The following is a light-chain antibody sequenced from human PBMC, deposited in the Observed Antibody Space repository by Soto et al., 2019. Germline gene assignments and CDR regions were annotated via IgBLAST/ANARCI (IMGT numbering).Light chain of an antibody. CDR1: SSEVGSYNR. CDR3: SSYTSSSTYV. J-gene: IGLJ1*01. Sequence: QSALTQPPSVSGSLGQSVTISCTGTSSEVGSYNRVSWYQQPPGTAPKLTIYEVSNRPSGVPYRFSGSKFGNTASLTISWLQAEDEADYYCSSYTSSSTYVFGTGTKVTVL. CDR2: EVS. V-gene: IGLV2-18*02.